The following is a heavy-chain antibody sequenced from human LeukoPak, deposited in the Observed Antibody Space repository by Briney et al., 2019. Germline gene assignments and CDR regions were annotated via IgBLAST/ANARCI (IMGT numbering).Heavy chain of an antibody. CDR3: ARYGDY. V-gene: IGHV3-48*03. D-gene: IGHD3-10*01. CDR2: ISSSGSTT. J-gene: IGHJ4*02. Sequence: HAGGSLRLSCAASGFTFSSYEMNWVRQAPGKGLEWVSYISSSGSTTYYADSVKGRFTISRDNAKNSLNLQMNSLRAEDTAVYYCARYGDYWGQGTLVTVSS. CDR1: GFTFSSYE.